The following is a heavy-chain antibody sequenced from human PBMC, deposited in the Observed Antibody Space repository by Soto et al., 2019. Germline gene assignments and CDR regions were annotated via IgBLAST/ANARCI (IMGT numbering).Heavy chain of an antibody. Sequence: EVQLVESGGGLVQPGGSLRLSCAASGFSFERYWMHWVRQAPGKGLMWVARIDKDGAVTNYAESVKGRFTISRDNAKNTLYLQMNSLRAEDSALYYCARVDRDSWQVTLGSWGQGTLVTVSS. CDR1: GFSFERYW. D-gene: IGHD3-10*01. CDR2: IDKDGAVT. CDR3: ARVDRDSWQVTLGS. V-gene: IGHV3-74*01. J-gene: IGHJ5*02.